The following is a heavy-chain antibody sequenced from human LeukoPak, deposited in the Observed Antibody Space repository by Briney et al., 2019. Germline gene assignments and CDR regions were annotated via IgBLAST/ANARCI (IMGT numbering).Heavy chain of an antibody. Sequence: SETLSLTCTVSGGSISSYYWSWIRQPPGKGLEWIGYIYYTGSTNYNPSLTSRVTISVDTSKNQFSLKLTSVTAADTAVYSCARGSVRGEFDPWGQGTLVTVSS. CDR3: ARGSVRGEFDP. CDR1: GGSISSYY. V-gene: IGHV4-59*01. J-gene: IGHJ5*02. CDR2: IYYTGST. D-gene: IGHD3-10*01.